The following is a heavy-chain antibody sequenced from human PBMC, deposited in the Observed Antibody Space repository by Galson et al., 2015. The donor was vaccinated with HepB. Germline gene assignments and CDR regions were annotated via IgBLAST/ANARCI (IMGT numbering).Heavy chain of an antibody. CDR2: ISSNGGST. Sequence: SLRLSCAASGFTFSSYAMHWVRQAPGKGLEYVSAISSNGGSTYYANSVKGRFTISRDNSKNTLYLQMGSLRAEDMAVYYCARDLRVRGVQAEPVPTWGQGTLVTVSS. V-gene: IGHV3-64*01. CDR1: GFTFSSYA. D-gene: IGHD3-10*01. CDR3: ARDLRVRGVQAEPVPT. J-gene: IGHJ5*02.